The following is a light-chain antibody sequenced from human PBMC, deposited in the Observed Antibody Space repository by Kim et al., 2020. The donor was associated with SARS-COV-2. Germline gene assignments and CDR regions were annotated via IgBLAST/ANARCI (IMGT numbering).Light chain of an antibody. Sequence: ASRGDRVNLACRAGESVRSYLAWYQQKPGKAPNLLVYAASTLQTGVPSRFSGSGFGTNFTLTISCLQSEDFASYYCQQYYRDPPTFGPGTKVDIK. J-gene: IGKJ3*01. V-gene: IGKV1-8*01. CDR3: QQYYRDPPT. CDR1: ESVRSY. CDR2: AAS.